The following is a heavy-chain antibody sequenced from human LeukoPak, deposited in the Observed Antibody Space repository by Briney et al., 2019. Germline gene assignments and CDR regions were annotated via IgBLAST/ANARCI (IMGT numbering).Heavy chain of an antibody. CDR1: GFTFNSYW. D-gene: IGHD6-19*01. V-gene: IGHV3-7*04. J-gene: IGHJ4*02. CDR2: IKQDGSEK. Sequence: GGSLRLSCAASGFTFNSYWMTWVRQAPGKGLEWVANIKQDGSEKNYVDSVKGRFTISRDNAQNSLYLQMNSLRAEDTAVYYCARGIAVTAGNVYYWGQGTLVTVSS. CDR3: ARGIAVTAGNVYY.